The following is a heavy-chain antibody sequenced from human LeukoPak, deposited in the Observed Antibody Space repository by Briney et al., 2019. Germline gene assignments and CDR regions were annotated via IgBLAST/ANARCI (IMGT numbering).Heavy chain of an antibody. J-gene: IGHJ6*03. CDR3: AKVMKGSERLTMVRGVIIKTAGLYYMDV. CDR2: ISSSGGST. V-gene: IGHV3-23*01. Sequence: QPGGSLRLSCAASGFTLSSYAMSWVRQAPGKGLEWFSSISSSGGSTDYAESVKGRFTISRDNSKNTVSLQMNSLRAEDTAVYYCAKVMKGSERLTMVRGVIIKTAGLYYMDVWGKGTTVTVSS. CDR1: GFTLSSYA. D-gene: IGHD3-10*01.